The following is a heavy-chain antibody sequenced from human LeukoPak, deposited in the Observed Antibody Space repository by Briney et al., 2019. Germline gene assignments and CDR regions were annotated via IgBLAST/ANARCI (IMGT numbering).Heavy chain of an antibody. V-gene: IGHV3-7*01. CDR1: GLTFSNYW. Sequence: GGSLRLSCAASGLTFSNYWMTWVRQAPGKGLEWVANIKQDGNEKYYVDSVKGRFTISRDNAKNSLYLQMNSLRAEDTAVYYCARERGSRSLDVWGQGTTVTVSS. D-gene: IGHD3-10*01. J-gene: IGHJ6*02. CDR3: ARERGSRSLDV. CDR2: IKQDGNEK.